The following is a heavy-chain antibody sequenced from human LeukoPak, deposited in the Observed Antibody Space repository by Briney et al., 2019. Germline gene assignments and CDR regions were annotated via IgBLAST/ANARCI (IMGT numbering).Heavy chain of an antibody. CDR1: GFTFDDYA. CDR3: AKSTYDSSGYYPGYFDY. J-gene: IGHJ4*02. Sequence: SGGSLRLSCAASGFTFDDYAMHWVRQAPGKGLEWVSGISWNSGSIGYADSVKGRFTISRDNAKNSLYLQMNSLRAEDTALYYCAKSTYDSSGYYPGYFDYWGQGTLVTVSS. D-gene: IGHD3-22*01. CDR2: ISWNSGSI. V-gene: IGHV3-9*01.